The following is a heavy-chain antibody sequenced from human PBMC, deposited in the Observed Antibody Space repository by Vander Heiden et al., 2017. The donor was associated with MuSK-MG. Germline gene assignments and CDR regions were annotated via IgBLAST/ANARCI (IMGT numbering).Heavy chain of an antibody. D-gene: IGHD6-19*01. J-gene: IGHJ4*02. V-gene: IGHV3-30-3*01. CDR3: ARAGRIAVAAPAFDY. Sequence: QVQLVESGGGVVQPGRSLRLSCAASGFTFSGYAMHWVRQAPGKGLGWVAVISYDGSNKYYADSVKGRFTISRDNSKNTLYLQMNSLRAEDTAVYYCARAGRIAVAAPAFDYWGQGTLVTVSS. CDR1: GFTFSGYA. CDR2: ISYDGSNK.